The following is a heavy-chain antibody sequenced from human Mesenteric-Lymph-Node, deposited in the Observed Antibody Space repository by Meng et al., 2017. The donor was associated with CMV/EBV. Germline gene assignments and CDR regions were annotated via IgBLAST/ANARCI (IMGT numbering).Heavy chain of an antibody. CDR2: IYGTGIT. D-gene: IGHD2/OR15-2a*01. Sequence: LQESGPGLVKPSETLSVTCIVSGVSVTSGAYPWSWIRQSPGKGPEWIGYIYGTGITIYNPSLKSRVTILLETSKNQFSLKLNSVTTADTAVYYCAKSRSSTPGIVDDWGQGTLVTVSS. CDR3: AKSRSSTPGIVDD. V-gene: IGHV4-61*08. CDR1: GVSVTSGAYP. J-gene: IGHJ4*02.